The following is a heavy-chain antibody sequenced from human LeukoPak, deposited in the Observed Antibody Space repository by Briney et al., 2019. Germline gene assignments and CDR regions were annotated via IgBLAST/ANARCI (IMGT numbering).Heavy chain of an antibody. CDR3: TRRPYSSSWYYFDY. D-gene: IGHD6-13*01. CDR1: EFSFSSYW. CDR2: INYDGSEK. J-gene: IGHJ4*02. V-gene: IGHV3-7*01. Sequence: GGSLRLSCAASEFSFSSYWMSWVRQAPGRGLEWVANINYDGSEKYCVDSVKGRFTISRDNAKNSLYLQMSSLRVEDTAVYYCTRRPYSSSWYYFDYWGQGTLVTVSS.